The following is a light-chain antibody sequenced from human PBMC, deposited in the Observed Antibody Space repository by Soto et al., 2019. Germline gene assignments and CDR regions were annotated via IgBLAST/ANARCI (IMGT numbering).Light chain of an antibody. Sequence: AIQMAQSPSSLSASVGDRVTITCRASQGIGNDVGWFQQKPGKAPKLLIYAAATFQSGVPSRFSGSRSGTDLTLTISSLQPEDFATYYCLQDHNYPLTFGGGTKVEIK. V-gene: IGKV1-6*02. CDR2: AAA. J-gene: IGKJ4*01. CDR3: LQDHNYPLT. CDR1: QGIGND.